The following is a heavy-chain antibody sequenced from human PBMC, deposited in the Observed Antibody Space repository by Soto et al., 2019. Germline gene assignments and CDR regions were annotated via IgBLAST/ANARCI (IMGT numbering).Heavy chain of an antibody. J-gene: IGHJ4*02. CDR3: ARADQGYCSGGSCYTFDY. CDR2: ISNGGSNR. CDR1: GFTFSSYA. D-gene: IGHD2-15*01. Sequence: GALRLSCAASGFTFSSYAMHWVRQAPGKGLEWVAVISNGGSNRYFADSMKGRFTISRDNSKNTLYLQMNSLRTEDTAVYYCARADQGYCSGGSCYTFDYWGQGTLVTVSS. V-gene: IGHV3-30-3*01.